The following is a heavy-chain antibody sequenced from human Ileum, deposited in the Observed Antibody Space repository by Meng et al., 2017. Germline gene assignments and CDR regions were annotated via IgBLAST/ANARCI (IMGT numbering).Heavy chain of an antibody. J-gene: IGHJ4*02. CDR2: IYESGTT. Sequence: QVQLQESGPGLVKPSGTLSLSCADSGDSIRNGNWWSWVRQPPGKGLEWIGEIYESGTTNYNPSLKSRVTISVDKSKNEFSLKLSSVTAADTALYYCARVSYNKGSPKFDSWGQGTLVTVSS. CDR3: ARVSYNKGSPKFDS. CDR1: GDSIRNGNW. V-gene: IGHV4-4*02. D-gene: IGHD1-14*01.